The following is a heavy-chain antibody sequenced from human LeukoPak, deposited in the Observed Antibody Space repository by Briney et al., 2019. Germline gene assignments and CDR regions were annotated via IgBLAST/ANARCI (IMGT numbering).Heavy chain of an antibody. D-gene: IGHD1-26*01. CDR1: GGTFSSYA. V-gene: IGHV1-2*06. CDR2: INPNSGGT. Sequence: ASVTVSCKASGGTFSSYAISWVRQAPGQGLEWMGRINPNSGGTNYAQKFQGRVTMTRDTSISTAYMELSRLRSDDTAVYYCARDLYSGSYYFDYWGQGTLVTVSS. J-gene: IGHJ4*02. CDR3: ARDLYSGSYYFDY.